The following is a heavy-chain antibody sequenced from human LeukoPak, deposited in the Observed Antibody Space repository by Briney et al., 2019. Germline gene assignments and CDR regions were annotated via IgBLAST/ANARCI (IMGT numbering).Heavy chain of an antibody. D-gene: IGHD4-17*01. Sequence: SETLSLTCTVSGGSISSYYWSWIRQPAGKGLEWIGRIYTSGSTNCNPSLKSRVTMSVDTSKNQFSLKLSSVTAADTAVYYCARDRSSRTTVTTRYFDLWGRGTLVTVSS. V-gene: IGHV4-4*07. CDR2: IYTSGST. J-gene: IGHJ2*01. CDR1: GGSISSYY. CDR3: ARDRSSRTTVTTRYFDL.